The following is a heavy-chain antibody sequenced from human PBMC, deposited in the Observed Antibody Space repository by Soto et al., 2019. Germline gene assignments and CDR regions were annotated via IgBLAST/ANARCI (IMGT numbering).Heavy chain of an antibody. CDR3: ARVAILVGATSYFDY. J-gene: IGHJ4*02. CDR1: GGSISSGDYY. D-gene: IGHD1-26*01. V-gene: IGHV4-30-4*01. Sequence: QVQLQESGPGLVKPSQTLSLTCTVSGGSISSGDYYWSWIRQPPGKGLEWIGYIYYSGSTYYNPSLKSRVTISVDTSKNQFSLKLSSVTAADTAVYYCARVAILVGATSYFDYWGQGTLVTVSS. CDR2: IYYSGST.